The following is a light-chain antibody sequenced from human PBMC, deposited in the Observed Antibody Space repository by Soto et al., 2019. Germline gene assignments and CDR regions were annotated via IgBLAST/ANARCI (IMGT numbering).Light chain of an antibody. CDR1: QTISSW. CDR2: KPS. V-gene: IGKV1-5*03. J-gene: IGKJ1*01. Sequence: DIQMTQSPSTLSGSVGDRVTITCRASQTISSWLAWYQQKPGKAPKLLIYKPSTLKSGVPSRFSVSGSGTEFTLTISSLQPDDFATYYCQHYNSCSEAFGQGTKVELK. CDR3: QHYNSCSEA.